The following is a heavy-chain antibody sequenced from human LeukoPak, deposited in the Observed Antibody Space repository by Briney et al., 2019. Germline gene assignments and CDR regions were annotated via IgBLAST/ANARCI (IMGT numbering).Heavy chain of an antibody. CDR1: GGSISSGSYY. J-gene: IGHJ4*02. CDR2: IYTSGST. V-gene: IGHV4-61*02. Sequence: SETLSLTCTVSGGSISSGSYYWRWIRQPAGKGLEWIGRIYTSGSTNYNPSLKSRVTISVDTSKNQFSLKLSSVTAADTAVYYCARQSIAVTAPFDYWGQGTLVTVSS. CDR3: ARQSIAVTAPFDY. D-gene: IGHD6-6*01.